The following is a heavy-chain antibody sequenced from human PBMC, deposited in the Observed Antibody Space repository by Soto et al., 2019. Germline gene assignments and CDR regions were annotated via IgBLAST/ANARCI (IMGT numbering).Heavy chain of an antibody. CDR1: GGSISSRSHY. Sequence: QLQLQESGPGLVKPSETLSLTCTVSGGSISSRSHYWGWIRQSPGKHLEWIGSSFYRGSTHYNPSLTTRVTISVDTSKNQVSLKLYSVTAAYTAVYYCATADGFGVVTPFFEYWGQGILVTVSS. V-gene: IGHV4-39*01. CDR2: SFYRGST. J-gene: IGHJ4*02. CDR3: ATADGFGVVTPFFEY. D-gene: IGHD3-3*01.